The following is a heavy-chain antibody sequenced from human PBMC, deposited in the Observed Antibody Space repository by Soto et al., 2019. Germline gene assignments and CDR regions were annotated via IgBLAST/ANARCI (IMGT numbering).Heavy chain of an antibody. J-gene: IGHJ4*02. D-gene: IGHD3-9*01. Sequence: GGSLRLSCAASGFTFSNAWMSWVRQAPGKGLEWVGRIKSKTDGGTTDYAAPVKGRFTISRDDSKNTLYLQMNSLKTEDTAVYYCTTEGGDYDILTGYYNGFDYWGQGTLVTVSS. CDR1: GFTFSNAW. V-gene: IGHV3-15*01. CDR2: IKSKTDGGTT. CDR3: TTEGGDYDILTGYYNGFDY.